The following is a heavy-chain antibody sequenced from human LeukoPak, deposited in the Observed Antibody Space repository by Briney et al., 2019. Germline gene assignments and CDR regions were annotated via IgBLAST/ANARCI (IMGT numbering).Heavy chain of an antibody. CDR2: ISAGGGVM. Sequence: PGGSLRLSCVASGFTFSSYSMNWVRQAPGKGLEWLSYISAGGGVMYYADSVKGRFTISRDNAKNSLYLQMNRLRDEDTAVYYCASCSYDNSGYYYAWGQGTLVTVSS. CDR3: ASCSYDNSGYYYA. V-gene: IGHV3-48*02. D-gene: IGHD3-22*01. J-gene: IGHJ5*02. CDR1: GFTFSSYS.